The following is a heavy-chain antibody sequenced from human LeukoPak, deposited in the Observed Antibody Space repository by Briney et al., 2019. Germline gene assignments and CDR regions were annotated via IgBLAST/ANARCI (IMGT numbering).Heavy chain of an antibody. J-gene: IGHJ4*02. V-gene: IGHV3-23*01. CDR1: GFTFSNAW. CDR2: ISGSGGST. Sequence: GGSLRLSCAASGFTFSNAWMSWVRQAPGKGLEWVSAISGSGGSTYYADSVKGRFTISRDNSKNTLYLQMNSLRAEDTAVYYCAKEIAVAGTSGYFDYWGQGTLVTVSS. CDR3: AKEIAVAGTSGYFDY. D-gene: IGHD6-19*01.